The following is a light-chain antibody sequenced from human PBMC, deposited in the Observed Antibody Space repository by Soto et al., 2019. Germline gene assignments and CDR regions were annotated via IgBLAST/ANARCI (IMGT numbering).Light chain of an antibody. CDR2: EVT. CDR1: SSDIGAYDY. J-gene: IGLJ2*01. V-gene: IGLV2-14*01. CDR3: TSYTTTSTPVI. Sequence: QSVLTQPASVSESPGQSITISCSGSSSDIGAYDYVSWYQQHPGKAPKLLIYEVTSRPSGVSHRFSGSKSGNTASLSISGLQLEDDADYYCTSYTTTSTPVIFGGGTKLTVL.